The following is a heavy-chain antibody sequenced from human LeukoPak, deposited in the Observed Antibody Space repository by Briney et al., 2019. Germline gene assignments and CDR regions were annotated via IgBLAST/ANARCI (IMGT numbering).Heavy chain of an antibody. V-gene: IGHV1-2*06. CDR2: INPNSGGT. CDR3: ARADCSSSCPFDY. J-gene: IGHJ4*02. Sequence: ASVKVSCMASGYTFTGYYMHWVRQAPGQGLEWMGRINPNSGGTNYAQKFQGRVTMTRDTSISTAYMELSRLRSDDTAVYYCARADCSSSCPFDYWGQGTLVTVSS. D-gene: IGHD6-13*01. CDR1: GYTFTGYY.